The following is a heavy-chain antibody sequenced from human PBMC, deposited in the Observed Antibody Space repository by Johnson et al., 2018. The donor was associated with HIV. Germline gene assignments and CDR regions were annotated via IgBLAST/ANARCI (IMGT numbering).Heavy chain of an antibody. CDR1: GFTVSSNY. Sequence: VQLVESGGGLVQPGGSLRLSCAASGFTVSSNYMSWVRQAPGKGLEWVSVIYSGGSTYYADSVKGGFTTSRDNSKNTLYLQMNSLRAEDTAVYYCASYDILTGYYAFDIWGQGTMVTVSS. J-gene: IGHJ3*02. D-gene: IGHD3-9*01. CDR2: IYSGGST. CDR3: ASYDILTGYYAFDI. V-gene: IGHV3-66*02.